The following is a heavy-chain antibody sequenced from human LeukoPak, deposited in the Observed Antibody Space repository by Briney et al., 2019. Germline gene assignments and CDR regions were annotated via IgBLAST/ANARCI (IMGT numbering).Heavy chain of an antibody. V-gene: IGHV3-23*01. CDR2: IYENGGTT. J-gene: IGHJ4*02. CDR1: GFTFRSHA. Sequence: GGSLRLSCVGSGFTFRSHAMSWVRQAPEKGLEFVSGIYENGGTTYYADSVKGRFSISRDNSKNTLYLQMDSLRGEDTAVYYCAKDFRIGYSAHFDYWGQGVLVTVSS. D-gene: IGHD2-21*01. CDR3: AKDFRIGYSAHFDY.